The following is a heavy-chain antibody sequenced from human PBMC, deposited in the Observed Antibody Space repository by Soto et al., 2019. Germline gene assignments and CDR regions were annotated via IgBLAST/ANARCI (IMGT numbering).Heavy chain of an antibody. CDR2: MNPNSGNT. CDR3: AVYGGNRYWYFDL. CDR1: GYTFTSYG. Sequence: ASVKVSCKASGYTFTSYGINWVRQATGQGLEWMGWMNPNSGNTGYAEKFQGRVTMTRNTSISTAYMELSSLRSEDTAVYYCAVYGGNRYWYFDLWGRGTLVTVSS. J-gene: IGHJ2*01. V-gene: IGHV1-8*02. D-gene: IGHD4-17*01.